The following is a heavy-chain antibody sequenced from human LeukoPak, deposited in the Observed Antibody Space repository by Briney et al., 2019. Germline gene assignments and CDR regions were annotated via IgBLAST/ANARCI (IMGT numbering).Heavy chain of an antibody. CDR2: IYTSGST. V-gene: IGHV4-4*07. CDR1: GGSISSYY. CDR3: ARGIQDYDFWSYYYYYMDV. Sequence: SETLSLTCTVSGGSISSYYWSWIRQPAGKGLEWIGRIYTSGSTNYNPSLKSRVTISVDTSKNQFSLKLSSVTAADTAVYYCARGIQDYDFWSYYYYYMDVWGKGTTVTVSS. D-gene: IGHD3-3*01. J-gene: IGHJ6*03.